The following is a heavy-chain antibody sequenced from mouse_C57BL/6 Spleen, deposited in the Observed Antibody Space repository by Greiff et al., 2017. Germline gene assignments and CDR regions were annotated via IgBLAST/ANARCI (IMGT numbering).Heavy chain of an antibody. V-gene: IGHV2-5*01. CDR2: IWRGGST. D-gene: IGHD2-4*01. J-gene: IGHJ4*01. CDR3: AKNGDYDGDAMDY. CDR1: GFSLTSYG. Sequence: VRLQESGPGLVQPSQSLSITCTVSGFSLTSYGVHWVRQSPGKGLEWLGVIWRGGSTDYNAAFMSRLSITKDNSKSQVFFKMNSLQADDTAIYYCAKNGDYDGDAMDYWGQGTSVTVSS.